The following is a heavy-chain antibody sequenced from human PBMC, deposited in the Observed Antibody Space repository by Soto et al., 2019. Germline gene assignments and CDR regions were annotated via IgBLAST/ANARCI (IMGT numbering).Heavy chain of an antibody. V-gene: IGHV3-49*04. D-gene: IGHD1-26*01. Sequence: PGGSLRLSCTGSGFTFADYTMSWVRQAPGKGLEWVGLIRSEANGGTTHYAASVHGGFIISRDDSRGIAFLQMNKLKSEDTAVYYCTRVGKFDYWGQGTLVTVSS. CDR1: GFTFADYT. CDR2: IRSEANGGTT. CDR3: TRVGKFDY. J-gene: IGHJ4*02.